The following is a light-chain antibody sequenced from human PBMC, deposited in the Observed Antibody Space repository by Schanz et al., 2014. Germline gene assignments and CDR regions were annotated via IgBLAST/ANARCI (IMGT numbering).Light chain of an antibody. CDR1: SSDVGSYKL. J-gene: IGLJ2*01. Sequence: QSALTQPASVSGSPGQSVTISCTGISSDVGSYKLVSWYQQHPGKAPKLMIYEATKRPSGVSDRFSGSKSGNTASLTVSGLQAEDEADYYCASYAGSGNEVFGGGTKLTVL. CDR3: ASYAGSGNEV. V-gene: IGLV2-14*02. CDR2: EAT.